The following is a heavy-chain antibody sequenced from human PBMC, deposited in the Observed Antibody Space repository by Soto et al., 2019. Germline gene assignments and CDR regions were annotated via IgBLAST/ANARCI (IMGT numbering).Heavy chain of an antibody. CDR2: ISYDGSNK. Sequence: PGGSLRLSCAASGFTFSSYAMHWVRQAPGKGLEWVAVISYDGSNKYYADSVKGRFTISRDNSKNTLYLQMNSLRAEDTAVYYCARDESIWFGELWGPYNWFDPWGQGTLVTVSS. V-gene: IGHV3-30-3*01. D-gene: IGHD3-10*01. CDR3: ARDESIWFGELWGPYNWFDP. J-gene: IGHJ5*02. CDR1: GFTFSSYA.